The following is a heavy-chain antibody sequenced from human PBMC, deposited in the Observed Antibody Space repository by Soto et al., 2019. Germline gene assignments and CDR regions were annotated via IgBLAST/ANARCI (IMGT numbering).Heavy chain of an antibody. V-gene: IGHV3-66*01. D-gene: IGHD3-10*01. Sequence: EVQLVESGGGLVQPGGSLRLSCAASGFTVSSNYMSWVRQAPGKGLEWVSVIYSGGSTYYADSVKGRFTISRDNSKNTLYLQMNSLRAEDTAVYYCAREIMVRGVIAGAFDIWGQGTMVTVSS. CDR1: GFTVSSNY. J-gene: IGHJ3*02. CDR2: IYSGGST. CDR3: AREIMVRGVIAGAFDI.